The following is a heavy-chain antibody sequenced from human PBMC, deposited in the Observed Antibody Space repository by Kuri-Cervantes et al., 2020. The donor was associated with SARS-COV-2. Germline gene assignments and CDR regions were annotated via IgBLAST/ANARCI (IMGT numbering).Heavy chain of an antibody. D-gene: IGHD5/OR15-5a*01. CDR1: GSTFSSYS. J-gene: IGHJ4*02. V-gene: IGHV3-48*01. Sequence: GGSLRLSCAASGSTFSSYSMNWVRQAPGKGLEWLSYIGSSGTPIYYADSVKGRFTISRDNSKNTLYLQMNSLRVEDTAVYYCAKDEVSTIGGALGEYFDYWGQGTLVTVSS. CDR3: AKDEVSTIGGALGEYFDY. CDR2: IGSSGTPI.